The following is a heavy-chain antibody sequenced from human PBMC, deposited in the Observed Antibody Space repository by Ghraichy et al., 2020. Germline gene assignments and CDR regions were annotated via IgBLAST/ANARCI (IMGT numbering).Heavy chain of an antibody. CDR2: ISGSGGST. D-gene: IGHD3-9*01. J-gene: IGHJ3*02. V-gene: IGHV3-23*01. CDR1: GFTFSSYA. Sequence: GGSLRLSCAASGFTFSSYAMSWVRQAPGKGLEWVSAISGSGGSTYYADSVKGRFTISRDNSKNTLYLQMNSLRAEDTAVYYCALLPILRYFDWFWGADAFDIWGQGTMVTVSS. CDR3: ALLPILRYFDWFWGADAFDI.